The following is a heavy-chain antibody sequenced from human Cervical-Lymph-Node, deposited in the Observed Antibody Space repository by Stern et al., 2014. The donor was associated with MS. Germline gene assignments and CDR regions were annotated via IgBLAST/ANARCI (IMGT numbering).Heavy chain of an antibody. V-gene: IGHV3-49*03. CDR1: GFTFGDYA. CDR3: ARARVRGLSRVGY. Sequence: QLVESGGGLVQPGRSLRVSCVASGFTFGDYAMSWFRQTPGKGLEWVGFIRSKDFGGTTEYAASVKGRFAISRDDSKSIAYLQMNSLKTEDTAMYYCARARVRGLSRVGYWGQGTLVTVSS. J-gene: IGHJ4*02. CDR2: IRSKDFGGTT. D-gene: IGHD3-10*01.